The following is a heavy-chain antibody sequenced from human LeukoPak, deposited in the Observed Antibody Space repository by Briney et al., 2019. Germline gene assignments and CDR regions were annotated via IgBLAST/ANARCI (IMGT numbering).Heavy chain of an antibody. D-gene: IGHD2-2*01. Sequence: GGSLRLSCAASGFTLNNYGMHWVRQAPGKGLEWVAFIWYDGNNKYYTDSVKGRFTISRDNSKNTLYLQMSSLRAEDTAVYYCARMRRELVVAAAIFDAMGVWGQGTTVTVSS. CDR2: IWYDGNNK. CDR3: ARMRRELVVAAAIFDAMGV. J-gene: IGHJ6*02. CDR1: GFTLNNYG. V-gene: IGHV3-33*01.